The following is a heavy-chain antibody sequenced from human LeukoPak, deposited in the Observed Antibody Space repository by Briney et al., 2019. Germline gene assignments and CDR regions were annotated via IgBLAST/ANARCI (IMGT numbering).Heavy chain of an antibody. D-gene: IGHD2-15*01. CDR2: IYYSGST. J-gene: IGHJ3*02. CDR1: GGSISSYY. V-gene: IGHV4-59*12. CDR3: ARDNHCSGGSCYSEAFDI. Sequence: PSETLSLTCTVSGGSISSYYWSWIRQPPGKGLEWIGYIYYSGSTNYNPSLKSRVTISVDTSKNQFSLKLSSVTAADTAVYYCARDNHCSGGSCYSEAFDIWGQGTMVTVSS.